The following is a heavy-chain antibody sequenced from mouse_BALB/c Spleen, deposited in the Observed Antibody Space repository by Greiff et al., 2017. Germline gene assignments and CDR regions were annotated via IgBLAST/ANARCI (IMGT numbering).Heavy chain of an antibody. V-gene: IGHV3-2*02. Sequence: DVQLQESGPGLVKPSQSLSLTCTVTGYSITSDYAWNWIRQFPGNKLEWMGYISYSGSTSYNPSLKSRISITRDTSKNQFFLQLNSVTTEDTATYYCARDGNYVTWYFDVWGAGTTVTVSS. CDR3: ARDGNYVTWYFDV. CDR1: GYSITSDYA. D-gene: IGHD2-1*01. CDR2: ISYSGST. J-gene: IGHJ1*01.